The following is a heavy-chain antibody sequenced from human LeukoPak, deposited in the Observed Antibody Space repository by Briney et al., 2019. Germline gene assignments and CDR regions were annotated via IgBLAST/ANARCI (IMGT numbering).Heavy chain of an antibody. V-gene: IGHV1-69*01. Sequence: SVKVSCKASGGTFSSYAISWVRQAPGQGLEWMGGIIPIFGTANYAQKFQGRVTITADESTSTAYMELSSLRSEDTAVYYCARSGQYCGGDCYFDYWGQGTLVTVPS. CDR2: IIPIFGTA. D-gene: IGHD2-21*02. CDR1: GGTFSSYA. CDR3: ARSGQYCGGDCYFDY. J-gene: IGHJ4*02.